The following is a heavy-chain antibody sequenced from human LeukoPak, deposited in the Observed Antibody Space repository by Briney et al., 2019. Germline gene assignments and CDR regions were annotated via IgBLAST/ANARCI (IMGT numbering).Heavy chain of an antibody. CDR3: ARGVDYYGV. Sequence: SGTLSLTCAVSGGSISSSNWWSWVRQPPVEGLEWIGEINHSGGTNYNPSLKSRVTISVDTSKKQFSLKLSSVTAADTAVYYCARGVDYYGVWGQGTLVTVSS. J-gene: IGHJ4*02. CDR2: INHSGGT. V-gene: IGHV4-4*02. D-gene: IGHD3-10*01. CDR1: GGSISSSNW.